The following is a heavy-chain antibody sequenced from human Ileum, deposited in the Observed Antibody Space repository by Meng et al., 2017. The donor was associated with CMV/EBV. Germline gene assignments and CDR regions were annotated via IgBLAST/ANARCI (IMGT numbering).Heavy chain of an antibody. D-gene: IGHD6-13*01. J-gene: IGHJ4*02. V-gene: IGHV3-53*01. Sequence: GESLKISCAAAGFTVSINYMSWVRQAPGKGLEWVSVIYSNGHTYYADSVKGRFTIPRDNSKNTVYLQMNSLRAEDTAVYYCARGLAAAGTPADYWGQGTLVTVSS. CDR2: IYSNGHT. CDR1: GFTVSINY. CDR3: ARGLAAAGTPADY.